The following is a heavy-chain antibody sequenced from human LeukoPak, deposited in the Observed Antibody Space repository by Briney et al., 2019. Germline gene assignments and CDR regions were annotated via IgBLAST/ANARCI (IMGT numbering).Heavy chain of an antibody. CDR1: VGSFSDYY. V-gene: IGHV4-34*01. J-gene: IGHJ3*02. CDR2: INHSGST. D-gene: IGHD3-10*01. Sequence: SETPSLTCAVYVGSFSDYYWSWIRQPPRKGLEWIGEINHSGSTNYNPSLKSRVTISVDTSKNQFSLKLSSMTAADTAVYYCARRIRGVNDAFDIWGQGTMVTVSS. CDR3: ARRIRGVNDAFDI.